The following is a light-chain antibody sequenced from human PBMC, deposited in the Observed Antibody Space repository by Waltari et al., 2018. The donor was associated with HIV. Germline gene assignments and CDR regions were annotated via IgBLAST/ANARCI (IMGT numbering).Light chain of an antibody. CDR2: KAS. J-gene: IGKJ2*01. Sequence: DIQMTQSPSTLSASVGDRVTITCRASQSISSWLAWYQQKPGKAPKLLIYKASSLESGVPSRFSGSGSGTEFTLTISSLQPDDFATYYCQQYNGSTYTFGQGTKLEIK. V-gene: IGKV1-5*03. CDR1: QSISSW. CDR3: QQYNGSTYT.